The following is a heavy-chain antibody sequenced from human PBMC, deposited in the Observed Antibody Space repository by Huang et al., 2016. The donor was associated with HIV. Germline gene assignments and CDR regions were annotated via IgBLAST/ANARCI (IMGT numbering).Heavy chain of an antibody. CDR1: GYSFSSYW. CDR2: IFPDDSDT. D-gene: IGHD6-6*01. V-gene: IGHV5-51*01. CDR3: ARRFSSSSGYFDY. Sequence: VQLVQSGAEVKKPGESLKISCKGSGYSFSSYWIAWVRQMPGKGLELMVIIFPDDSDTTYSPSFEGQVTISADKSIGTAYLQWSSLKASDTAMYYCARRFSSSSGYFDYWGQGSLVTVSS. J-gene: IGHJ4*02.